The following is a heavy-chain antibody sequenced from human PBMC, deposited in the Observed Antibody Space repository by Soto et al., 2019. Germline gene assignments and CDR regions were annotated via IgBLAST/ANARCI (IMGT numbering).Heavy chain of an antibody. CDR2: ISSSSSYI. D-gene: IGHD6-13*01. Sequence: QVQLVESGGGLVKPGGSLRLSCAASGFTISDYYMSWIRQAPGKGLEWLSYISSSSSYINYADSVKGRFTISRDNAKNSLYLQMSRLRAEDTAVYYCAREGPGSSSWYVDSWGQGTLVTVSS. V-gene: IGHV3-11*05. CDR3: AREGPGSSSWYVDS. J-gene: IGHJ4*02. CDR1: GFTISDYY.